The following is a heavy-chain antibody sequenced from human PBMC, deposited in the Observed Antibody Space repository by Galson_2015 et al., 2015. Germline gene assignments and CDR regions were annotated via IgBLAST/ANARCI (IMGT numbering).Heavy chain of an antibody. D-gene: IGHD3-10*01. CDR2: INTNTGNP. Sequence: SGYTFTRYAMNWVRQAPGQGLEWMGWINTNTGNPSYAQGFAGRFVFSMDTSVSTAFLQITSLKADDTAVYYCAQGTLDYWGLGTLVTVSS. V-gene: IGHV7-4-1*02. CDR1: GYTFTRYA. CDR3: AQGTLDY. J-gene: IGHJ4*02.